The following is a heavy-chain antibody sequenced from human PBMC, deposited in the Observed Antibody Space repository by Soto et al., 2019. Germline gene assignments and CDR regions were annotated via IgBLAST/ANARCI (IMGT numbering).Heavy chain of an antibody. D-gene: IGHD1-1*01. Sequence: GGSLSLSCAASGFPFNTYAMNWVRQAPGKGLEWVSVISGSGDDTYYADTVKGRFTISRDNSKNTLFLQMVSLRPEDTAIYYCAKGGTTGRAKSHFWYLDLWGRGTLLTVSS. CDR3: AKGGTTGRAKSHFWYLDL. V-gene: IGHV3-23*01. CDR2: ISGSGDDT. J-gene: IGHJ2*01. CDR1: GFPFNTYA.